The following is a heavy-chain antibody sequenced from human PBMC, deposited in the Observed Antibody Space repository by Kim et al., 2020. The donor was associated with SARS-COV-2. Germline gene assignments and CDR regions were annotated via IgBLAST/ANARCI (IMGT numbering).Heavy chain of an antibody. D-gene: IGHD3-10*01. CDR3: AKMYGSGSYIWAGWYFDL. CDR2: IYSGGST. CDR1: GFTVSSSF. Sequence: GGSLRLSCAASGFTVSSSFMSWVRQAPGKGLEWVSVIYSGGSTNHADSVKGRFTISRDNSKNTLYFQMNSLRAEDTAVYYCAKMYGSGSYIWAGWYFDLWGRGTLVTVSS. V-gene: IGHV3-53*01. J-gene: IGHJ2*01.